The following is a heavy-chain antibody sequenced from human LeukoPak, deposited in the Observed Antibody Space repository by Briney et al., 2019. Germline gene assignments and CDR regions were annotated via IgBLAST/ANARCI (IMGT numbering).Heavy chain of an antibody. CDR2: IKQDGSEK. Sequence: GGSLRLSCAASGFTFSSYAMSWVRQAPGKGLEWVANIKQDGSEKYYVDSVKGRFTISRDNAKNSLYLQMNSLRAEDTAVYYCARVSGSGRYRDWGQGTLVTVSS. D-gene: IGHD6-19*01. CDR1: GFTFSSYA. V-gene: IGHV3-7*01. J-gene: IGHJ4*02. CDR3: ARVSGSGRYRD.